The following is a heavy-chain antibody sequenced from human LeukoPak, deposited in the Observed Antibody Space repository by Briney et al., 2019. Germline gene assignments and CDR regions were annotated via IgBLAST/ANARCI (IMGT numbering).Heavy chain of an antibody. V-gene: IGHV3-30*03. Sequence: PGGSLRLSCVASEFMFSKYGIHWVRQAPGKGLEWVAVISYDGRNVDYEDSVKGRFTISRDNSKNTVYLQMSSLRSEDTAVYYCAATLRYFDWLSHFDYWGQGTLVTVSS. CDR2: ISYDGRNV. CDR1: EFMFSKYG. D-gene: IGHD3-9*01. CDR3: AATLRYFDWLSHFDY. J-gene: IGHJ4*02.